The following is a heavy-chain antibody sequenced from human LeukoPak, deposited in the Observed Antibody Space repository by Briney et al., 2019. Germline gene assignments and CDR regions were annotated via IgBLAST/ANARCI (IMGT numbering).Heavy chain of an antibody. Sequence: GGSLRLSCAASGFTFSSYCMHWVRQAPGKGLEWVAVIWYDGSNKYYADSVKGRFTISRDNSKNTLYLQMNSLRAEDTAVYYCARSYTGDWRYFDYWGQGTLVTVSS. CDR1: GFTFSSYC. J-gene: IGHJ4*02. V-gene: IGHV3-33*01. D-gene: IGHD7-27*01. CDR3: ARSYTGDWRYFDY. CDR2: IWYDGSNK.